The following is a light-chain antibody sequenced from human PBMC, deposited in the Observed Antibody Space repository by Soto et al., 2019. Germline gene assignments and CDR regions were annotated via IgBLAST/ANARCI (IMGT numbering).Light chain of an antibody. CDR3: SSYTTTNRL. V-gene: IGLV2-14*01. Sequence: QSALTQPASVSGSPGQSITISCTGTSSDIGSNNYVSWFQQRPGKAPTLIIYEVSNRPSGVSTHFSGSKSGNTASLTISGRLPEDEAEYYCSSYTTTNRLFGGGIKLTVL. CDR2: EVS. J-gene: IGLJ3*02. CDR1: SSDIGSNNY.